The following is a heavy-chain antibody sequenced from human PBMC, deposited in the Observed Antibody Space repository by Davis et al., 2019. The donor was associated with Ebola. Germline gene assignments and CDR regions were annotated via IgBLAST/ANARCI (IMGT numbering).Heavy chain of an antibody. J-gene: IGHJ6*04. D-gene: IGHD3-16*01. V-gene: IGHV3-23*01. CDR3: AKSPGWRRGTYYYVMDV. CDR1: VITFSSYA. Sequence: GESLKTYCTDPVITFSSYAMTLVRQAPGKGLEWVSAISGSGGSTYYADSVKGRFTISRHNSKNTLNLQMNIPRAENAAIYYWAKSPGWRRGTYYYVMDVWGKGATVTVSS. CDR2: ISGSGGST.